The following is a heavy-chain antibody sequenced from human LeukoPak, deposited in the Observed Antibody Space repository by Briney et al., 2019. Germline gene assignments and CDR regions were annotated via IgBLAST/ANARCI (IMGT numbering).Heavy chain of an antibody. V-gene: IGHV4-39*07. D-gene: IGHD2-15*01. J-gene: IGHJ4*02. CDR3: ARAPYCSGGSCYSGGLY. CDR2: IYYSGSA. Sequence: SETLSLTCTVSGVSMRNHYWGWIRQPPGKGLEWIGNIYYSGSAYYNPSLKSRVTISVDTSKNQFSLKLSSVTAADTAVYYCARAPYCSGGSCYSGGLYWGQGTLVTVSS. CDR1: GVSMRNHY.